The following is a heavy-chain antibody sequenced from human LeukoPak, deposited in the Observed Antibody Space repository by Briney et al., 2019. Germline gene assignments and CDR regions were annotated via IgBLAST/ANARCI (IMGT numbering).Heavy chain of an antibody. CDR2: IHYSGNT. J-gene: IGHJ4*02. Sequence: PSETLSLTCIVSGGSISGYYWSWIRQPPGGGLGFIGYIHYSGNTYYNPSLKGRVTISMDTSKNQFSLILYSVTAADTAMFYCARSNSGYQKPLDHWGPGALVTISS. D-gene: IGHD3-16*02. V-gene: IGHV4-59*01. CDR1: GGSISGYY. CDR3: ARSNSGYQKPLDH.